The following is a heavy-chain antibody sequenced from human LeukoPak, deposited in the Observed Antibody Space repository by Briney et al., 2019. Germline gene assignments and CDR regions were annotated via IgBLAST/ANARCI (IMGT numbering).Heavy chain of an antibody. D-gene: IGHD6-13*01. CDR3: ARGGESSSWPYYYYYMDV. CDR1: GGSISSSSYY. V-gene: IGHV4-39*07. Sequence: SETLSLTCTVSGGSISSSSYYWGWIRQPPGKGLEWIGSIYYSGSTYYNPSLKSRVTISVDTSKNQFSLKLSSVTAADTAVYYCARGGESSSWPYYYYYMDVWGKGTTVTVSS. CDR2: IYYSGST. J-gene: IGHJ6*03.